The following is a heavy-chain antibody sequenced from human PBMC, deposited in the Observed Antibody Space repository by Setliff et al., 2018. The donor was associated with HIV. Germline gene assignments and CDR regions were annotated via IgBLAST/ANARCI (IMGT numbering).Heavy chain of an antibody. Sequence: PSETLSLTCTVFGGSISSSSYYWNWFRQYPGKGLEWIGYIHYTGTTNQNPSLRSLITISLDTSKNQFSLKLTSVTAADTAVYYCARAPYVSGSFGWFDPWGQGTLVTV. J-gene: IGHJ5*02. CDR1: GGSISSSSYY. D-gene: IGHD3-10*01. CDR2: IHYTGTT. V-gene: IGHV4-31*01. CDR3: ARAPYVSGSFGWFDP.